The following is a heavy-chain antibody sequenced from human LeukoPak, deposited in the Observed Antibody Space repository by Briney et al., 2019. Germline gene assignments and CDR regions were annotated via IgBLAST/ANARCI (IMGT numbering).Heavy chain of an antibody. CDR1: GFTFSSYG. V-gene: IGHV3-33*01. J-gene: IGHJ6*03. Sequence: GGSLRLSCAASGFTFSSYGMHWVRQAPGKGLEWVAVIWYDGSNKYYADSVKGRFTISRDNSKNTLYLQMNSLRAEDTAVHYCARGGVDYYYYYMGVWGKGTTVTVSS. CDR3: ARGGVDYYYYYMGV. CDR2: IWYDGSNK.